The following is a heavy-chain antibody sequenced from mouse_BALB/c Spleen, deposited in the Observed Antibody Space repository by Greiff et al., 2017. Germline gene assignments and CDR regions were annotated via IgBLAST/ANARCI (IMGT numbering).Heavy chain of an antibody. CDR2: INPSTGYT. V-gene: IGHV1-7*01. CDR1: GYTFTSYW. J-gene: IGHJ4*01. D-gene: IGHD2-14*01. Sequence: QVQLQQSGAELAKPGASVKMSCKASGYTFTSYWMHWVKQRPGQGLEWIGYINPSTGYTEYNQKFKDKATLTADKSSSTAYMQLSSLTSEDSAVYYCARDRYDADYYAMDYWGQGTSVTVSS. CDR3: ARDRYDADYYAMDY.